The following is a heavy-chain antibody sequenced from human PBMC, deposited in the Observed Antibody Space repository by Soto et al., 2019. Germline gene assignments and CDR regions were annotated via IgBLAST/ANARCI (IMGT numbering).Heavy chain of an antibody. D-gene: IGHD3-3*01. CDR2: ISAYNGNT. Sequence: ASVKVSCKASGYTFTSYGISWVRQAPGQGLEWMGWISAYNGNTNYAQKLQGRVTMTTDTSTSTAYMELRSLRSDDTAVYYCARDGGLRFFYYYGMAVWGQGTRVTVSS. CDR1: GYTFTSYG. V-gene: IGHV1-18*04. J-gene: IGHJ6*02. CDR3: ARDGGLRFFYYYGMAV.